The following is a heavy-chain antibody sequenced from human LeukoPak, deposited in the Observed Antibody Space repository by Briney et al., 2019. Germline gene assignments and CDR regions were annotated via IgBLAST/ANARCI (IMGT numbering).Heavy chain of an antibody. Sequence: KASETLSLTCTVSGGSISSYYWNWIRQPPGKGLEWIGYIYYSGSTNYNPSLKSRVTISVDTSKNQFSLKLSSVTAADTAVYYCARAPAPHAFDIWGQGTMVTVSS. CDR1: GGSISSYY. CDR2: IYYSGST. J-gene: IGHJ3*02. V-gene: IGHV4-59*01. CDR3: ARAPAPHAFDI.